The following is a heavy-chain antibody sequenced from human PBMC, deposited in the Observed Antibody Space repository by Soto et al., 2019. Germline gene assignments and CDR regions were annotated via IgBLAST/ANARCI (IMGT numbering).Heavy chain of an antibody. V-gene: IGHV4-59*08. Sequence: QVQLQESGPGLVKPSETLSLTCTVSGGSISSYYWSWIRQPPGKGLEWIGYIYYRGSTNYNPSLKRRVTTSVDTSKNQFSLKLSSVTAADTAVYYCARQTGYSSTTNWFDPWGQGTLVTVSS. CDR3: ARQTGYSSTTNWFDP. D-gene: IGHD6-13*01. CDR2: IYYRGST. J-gene: IGHJ5*02. CDR1: GGSISSYY.